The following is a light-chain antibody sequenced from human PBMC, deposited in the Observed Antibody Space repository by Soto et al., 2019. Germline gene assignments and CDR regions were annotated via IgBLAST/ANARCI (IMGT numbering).Light chain of an antibody. Sequence: QSVLTQPAAVSGPPGQSITISCSGTTSDVGIVSWYQYHPGKAPKLMIHEVTKRPSGVSDRFSGSKSGNSASLTISGLQAEDEADYFCCSFGGSGYVFGTGTKVTVL. J-gene: IGLJ1*01. V-gene: IGLV2-23*02. CDR3: CSFGGSGYV. CDR2: EVT. CDR1: TSDVGI.